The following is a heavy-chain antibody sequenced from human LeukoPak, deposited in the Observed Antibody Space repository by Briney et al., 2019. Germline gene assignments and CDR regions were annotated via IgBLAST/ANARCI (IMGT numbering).Heavy chain of an antibody. CDR1: GFTFSSYA. Sequence: GGSLRLSCAASGFTFSSYAMHWVRQAPGKGLEWVAVISYDGSNKYYADSVKGRSTISRDNSKNTLYLQMNSLRAEDTAVYYCARDDGGVVDTAMVTEGAFDIWGQGQWSPSLQ. CDR2: ISYDGSNK. V-gene: IGHV3-30*04. CDR3: ARDDGGVVDTAMVTEGAFDI. J-gene: IGHJ3*02. D-gene: IGHD5-18*01.